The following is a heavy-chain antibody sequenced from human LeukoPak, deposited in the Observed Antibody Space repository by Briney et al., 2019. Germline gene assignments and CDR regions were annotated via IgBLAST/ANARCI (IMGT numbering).Heavy chain of an antibody. D-gene: IGHD6-13*01. J-gene: IGHJ3*02. Sequence: GGSLRLSCAASGFTFSDYYMSWIRQAPGKGLEWVSYISSSGSTIYYADSVKRRFTISRDNAKNSLYLQMNSLRAEDTAVYYCARVRHYPYSSSWYGAFDIWGQGTMVTVSS. CDR1: GFTFSDYY. CDR2: ISSSGSTI. V-gene: IGHV3-11*04. CDR3: ARVRHYPYSSSWYGAFDI.